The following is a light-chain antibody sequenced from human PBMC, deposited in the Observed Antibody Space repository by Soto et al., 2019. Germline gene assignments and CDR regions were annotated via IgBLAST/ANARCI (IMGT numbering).Light chain of an antibody. J-gene: IGKJ2*01. Sequence: ETALTQSPGTLSLSPGERATLSCRASQSVSTSYLAWYQQKPGQAPRLLIYGASSRATGIPDRFSGSGSVTDFTLTISRLEPEDFAVYYCQQYGRSPYTFGQGTKLEIK. CDR3: QQYGRSPYT. V-gene: IGKV3-20*01. CDR1: QSVSTSY. CDR2: GAS.